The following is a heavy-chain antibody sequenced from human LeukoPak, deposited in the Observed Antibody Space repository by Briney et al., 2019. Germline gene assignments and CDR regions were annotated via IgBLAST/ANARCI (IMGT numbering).Heavy chain of an antibody. J-gene: IGHJ4*02. CDR1: GGSISSGDYY. Sequence: SETLSLTCTVSGGSISSGDYYWSWIRQPPGKGLEWIGEINHSGSTNYNPSLKSRVTISVDTSKNQFSLKLNSVTAADTAVYYCARARAHLKYYYDSSGYYYFDYWGQGTLVTVSS. D-gene: IGHD3-22*01. CDR2: INHSGST. CDR3: ARARAHLKYYYDSSGYYYFDY. V-gene: IGHV4-39*07.